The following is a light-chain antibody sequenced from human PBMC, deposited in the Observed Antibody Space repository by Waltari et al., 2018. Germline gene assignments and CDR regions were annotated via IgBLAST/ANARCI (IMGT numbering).Light chain of an antibody. CDR1: QSISNY. CDR3: QQTYSIPLT. V-gene: IGKV1-39*01. Sequence: DIQMTQSPSSLSASVGDGVTITCRASQSISNYLNWYQQRPGKAPKLRISAASSLQSGVPSGFSGSGSGTDFTLTISSLQPDDFATYYCQQTYSIPLTFGGGTKVEIK. J-gene: IGKJ4*01. CDR2: AAS.